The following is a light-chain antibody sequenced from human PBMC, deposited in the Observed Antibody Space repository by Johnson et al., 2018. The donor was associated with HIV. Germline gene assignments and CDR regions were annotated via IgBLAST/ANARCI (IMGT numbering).Light chain of an antibody. CDR3: GTWDNSLRTAF. Sequence: QPVLTQPPSVSAAPGQKVTISCSGSSSNIGNNYVSWYQQLPGTAPKLLIYENNRRPSGVPDRFSGSKSGTSATLGITGLQTGAEADYFCGTWDNSLRTAFFGTGPKVT. J-gene: IGLJ1*01. CDR1: SSNIGNNY. V-gene: IGLV1-51*02. CDR2: ENN.